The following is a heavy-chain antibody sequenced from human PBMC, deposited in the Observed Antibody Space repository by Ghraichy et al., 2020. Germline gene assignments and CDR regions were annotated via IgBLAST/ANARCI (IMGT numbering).Heavy chain of an antibody. Sequence: ASVKVSCKASGYTFTGYYMHWVRQAPGQGLEWMGWINPNSGGTNYAQKFQGRVTMTRDTSISTAYMELSRLRSDDTAVYYCARDRKQWLYGSGYNWFDPWGQGTLVTVSS. CDR3: ARDRKQWLYGSGYNWFDP. J-gene: IGHJ5*02. D-gene: IGHD6-19*01. CDR2: INPNSGGT. CDR1: GYTFTGYY. V-gene: IGHV1-2*02.